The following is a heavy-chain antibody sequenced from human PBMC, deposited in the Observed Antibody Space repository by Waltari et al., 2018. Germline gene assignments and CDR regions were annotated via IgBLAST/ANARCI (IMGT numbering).Heavy chain of an antibody. CDR1: GGTFTNYY. CDR2: VNHAGSN. V-gene: IGHV4-34*01. Sequence: QVELQQWGAGVVKPSETLSLTCAVYGGTFTNYYWSWIRQPPDKGLEWIGEVNHAGSNYYNPSLRSRVTISLDTSKSQFSLKLSSVTATDTAVYYCARTLSTRIFDSWGQGALVTVSS. D-gene: IGHD2-2*01. J-gene: IGHJ4*02. CDR3: ARTLSTRIFDS.